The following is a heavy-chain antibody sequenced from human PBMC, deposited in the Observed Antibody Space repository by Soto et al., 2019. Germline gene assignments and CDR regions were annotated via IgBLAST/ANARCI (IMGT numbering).Heavy chain of an antibody. CDR2: ISGSGGST. CDR1: GFTFSSYG. V-gene: IGHV3-23*01. Sequence: GGSLRLSCAASGFTFSSYGMSWVRQAPGKGLEWVSSISGSGGSTYYADSVKGRFTISRDNSKNTLYLQMNSLRAGNTAVYYCAKASAPGGTYFPLWFWGQGTLVTVSS. D-gene: IGHD1-26*01. J-gene: IGHJ4*02. CDR3: AKASAPGGTYFPLWF.